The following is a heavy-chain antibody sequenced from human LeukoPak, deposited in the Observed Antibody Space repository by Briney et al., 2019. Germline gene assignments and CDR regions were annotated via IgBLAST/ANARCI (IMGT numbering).Heavy chain of an antibody. J-gene: IGHJ4*02. Sequence: TASETLSLTCTVSGGSISTYSWSWIRQPAGKGLEWIGRIYSSGSTNYNPSLKSRVTISVDKSKNQFSLKLNSVTAADTAVYYCARNYDSSGYYFDYWGQGTLVTVSS. V-gene: IGHV4-4*07. D-gene: IGHD3-22*01. CDR3: ARNYDSSGYYFDY. CDR1: GGSISTYS. CDR2: IYSSGST.